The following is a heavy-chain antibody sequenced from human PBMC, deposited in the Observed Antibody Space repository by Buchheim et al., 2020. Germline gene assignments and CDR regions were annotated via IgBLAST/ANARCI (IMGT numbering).Heavy chain of an antibody. CDR3: ARGPYFDTSGYYHSNWFDP. V-gene: IGHV1-46*01. J-gene: IGHJ5*02. CDR2: INPSGGST. Sequence: QVQLVQSGAEVKESGASVKVSCKASGYTFTDYFVHWARRAPGQGLEWVGLINPSGGSTDYAQKFQGRVTMTRDTSTSTVYMDLSSLSSDDTAVYFCARGPYFDTSGYYHSNWFDPWGQGTL. CDR1: GYTFTDYF. D-gene: IGHD3-22*01.